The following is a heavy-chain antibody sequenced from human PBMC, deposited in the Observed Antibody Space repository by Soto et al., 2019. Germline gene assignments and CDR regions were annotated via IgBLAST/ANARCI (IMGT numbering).Heavy chain of an antibody. CDR2: IYSGGST. V-gene: IGHV3-53*01. J-gene: IGHJ4*02. D-gene: IGHD3-10*01. CDR1: GFTVSSNY. Sequence: LRLSCAASGFTVSSNYMSWVRQAPGKGLEWVSAIYSGGSTYYADSVKGRFTISRDNSKNTLYLQMNSLRAEDTAVYYCARDVGGDFGYWGQGPLVTVYS. CDR3: ARDVGGDFGY.